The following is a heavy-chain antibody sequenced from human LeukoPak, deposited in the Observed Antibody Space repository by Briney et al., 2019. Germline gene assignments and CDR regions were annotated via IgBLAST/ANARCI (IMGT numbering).Heavy chain of an antibody. Sequence: SETLSLTCTVSGGSISSGDYYWSWIRQPPGKGLEWIGYIYYSGSTNYNPSLKSRVTISVDTSKNQFSLKLSSVTAADTAVYYCARTTYYYDSSGVYYFDYWGQGTLVTVSS. J-gene: IGHJ4*02. CDR2: IYYSGST. CDR1: GGSISSGDYY. CDR3: ARTTYYYDSSGVYYFDY. V-gene: IGHV4-30-4*01. D-gene: IGHD3-22*01.